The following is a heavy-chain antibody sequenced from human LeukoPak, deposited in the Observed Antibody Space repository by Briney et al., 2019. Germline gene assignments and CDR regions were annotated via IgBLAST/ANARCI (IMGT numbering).Heavy chain of an antibody. D-gene: IGHD1-14*01. J-gene: IGHJ5*02. CDR2: ISGSGVTT. CDR3: AKDLRIDP. CDR1: GFTFSSYA. Sequence: GGSLRLSCAASGFTFSSYAMSWVRQAPGKGLEWVSSISGSGVTTYYADSVKGRFTISRDNSKNTLYLQMNSLRVEDTAVYYCAKDLRIDPWGQGTLVTVSS. V-gene: IGHV3-23*01.